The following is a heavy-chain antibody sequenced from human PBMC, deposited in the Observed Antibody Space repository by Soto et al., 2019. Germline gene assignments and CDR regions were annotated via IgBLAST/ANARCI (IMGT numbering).Heavy chain of an antibody. CDR1: GYSFTSYA. V-gene: IGHV1-3*01. J-gene: IGHJ6*02. D-gene: IGHD2-2*01. CDR2: INAGNGNT. CDR3: AGGVENIVVVLDVFGYYGMDV. Sequence: ASEKVSCKASGYSFTSYAIYWVRQAPGQRLEWMGWINAGNGNTKYSQKLQGRVTFTGDTSASTAHMELSSLRSEDTAVYFCAGGVENIVVVLDVFGYYGMDVWGQGTTVTVSS.